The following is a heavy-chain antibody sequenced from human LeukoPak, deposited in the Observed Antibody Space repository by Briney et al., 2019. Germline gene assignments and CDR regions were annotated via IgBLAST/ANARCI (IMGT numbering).Heavy chain of an antibody. V-gene: IGHV3-7*01. CDR1: GFTFSHYW. CDR3: ARDSGWTFDP. CDR2: TNQDGSRE. D-gene: IGHD6-19*01. Sequence: PGGSLRLSCATSGFTFSHYWMSWVRQAPGKGLEWVANTNQDGSREKYADSVRGRFTVSRDNAKNSVYLQMNSLGVEDTAIYYCARDSGWTFDPWGQGTLVTVSS. J-gene: IGHJ5*02.